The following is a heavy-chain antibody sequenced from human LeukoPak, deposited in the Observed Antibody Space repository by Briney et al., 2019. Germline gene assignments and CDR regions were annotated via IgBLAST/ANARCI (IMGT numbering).Heavy chain of an antibody. V-gene: IGHV1-69*02. J-gene: IGHJ4*02. CDR1: GGTFSSYT. Sequence: SVKVSCKASGGTFSSYTISWVRQAPGQGLEWMGRIIPILGIANYAQKFQGRVTITADKSTSTAYMELSSLRAEDTAVYYCARGRGENCSGGSCYYVKGGDYWGQGTLVTVSS. D-gene: IGHD2-15*01. CDR3: ARGRGENCSGGSCYYVKGGDY. CDR2: IIPILGIA.